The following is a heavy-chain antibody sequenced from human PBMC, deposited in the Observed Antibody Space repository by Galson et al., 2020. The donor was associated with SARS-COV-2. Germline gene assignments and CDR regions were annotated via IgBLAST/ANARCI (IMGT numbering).Heavy chain of an antibody. CDR3: ATLPYYGSGSKPDLYFYGMDV. V-gene: IGHV3-15*01. CDR2: IKREADGGTT. Sequence: GESLKISCTASGFTFTNGWMSWVRQAPGKGLEWVGRIKREADGGTTDYAAPVKGRFTISRDDSESTLYLQMNSLKTEDTAVYYCATLPYYGSGSKPDLYFYGMDVWGQGTTVTVSS. CDR1: GFTFTNGW. D-gene: IGHD3-10*01. J-gene: IGHJ6*02.